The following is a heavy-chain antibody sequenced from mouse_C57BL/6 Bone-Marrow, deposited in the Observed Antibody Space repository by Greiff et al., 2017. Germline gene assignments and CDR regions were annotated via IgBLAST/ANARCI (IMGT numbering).Heavy chain of an antibody. J-gene: IGHJ1*03. CDR2: FYPGSGSI. CDR1: GYTFTEYT. V-gene: IGHV1-62-2*01. Sequence: QVQLQQSGAELVKPGASVKLSCKASGYTFTEYTIHWVKQRSGQGLEWSGWFYPGSGSIKYNEKFKDKATLTADTSSSSVYMELSRLTSEDSAVYFCARHSRYSNYEGYFDVWGTGTTVTVSS. CDR3: ARHSRYSNYEGYFDV. D-gene: IGHD2-5*01.